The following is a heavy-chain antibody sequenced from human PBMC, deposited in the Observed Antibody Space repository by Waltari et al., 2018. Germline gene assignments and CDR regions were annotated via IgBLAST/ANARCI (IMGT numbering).Heavy chain of an antibody. Sequence: EMQLVESGGGLVQPGGSLRLSCAASGFTFSSYWMHWVRQAPGKGLVSVSKCSLDGSITRYAESVKGRFTISRDNAENTLFLQMHSLRVEDTAVYYCVMYSSSFLGDCWGQGTLVTVSS. D-gene: IGHD6-19*01. V-gene: IGHV3-74*01. CDR2: CSLDGSIT. CDR1: GFTFSSYW. CDR3: VMYSSSFLGDC. J-gene: IGHJ4*02.